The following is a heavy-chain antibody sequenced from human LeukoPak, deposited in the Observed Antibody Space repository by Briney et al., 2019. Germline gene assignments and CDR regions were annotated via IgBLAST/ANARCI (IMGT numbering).Heavy chain of an antibody. CDR1: GYTFTSYG. D-gene: IGHD6-19*01. CDR2: ISAYNGNT. J-gene: IGHJ4*02. Sequence: ASVKVSCKASGYTFTSYGISWVRQAPGQGLEWMGWISAYNGNTNYAQKLQGRVTMTTDTSTSTAYMELRSLRSDDTAVYYCAGDLGQWLVLPYYFDYWGQGTLVTVSS. V-gene: IGHV1-18*01. CDR3: AGDLGQWLVLPYYFDY.